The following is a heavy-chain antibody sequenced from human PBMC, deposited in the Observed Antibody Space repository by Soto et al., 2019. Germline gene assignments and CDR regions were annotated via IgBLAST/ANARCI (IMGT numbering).Heavy chain of an antibody. CDR2: ISYDEIDK. V-gene: IGHV3-30*04. CDR1: GFTFSNYT. CDR3: ARDSYYYDSSGFALLGHIDY. D-gene: IGHD3-22*01. J-gene: IGHJ4*02. Sequence: PGGSLRLSCAASGFTFSNYTMHWVRQAPGKGLEWVALISYDEIDKYFADAVKGRFTISRDNSKNTLYLQMNSLRDEDTAVYYCARDSYYYDSSGFALLGHIDYCGQGTLVTVS.